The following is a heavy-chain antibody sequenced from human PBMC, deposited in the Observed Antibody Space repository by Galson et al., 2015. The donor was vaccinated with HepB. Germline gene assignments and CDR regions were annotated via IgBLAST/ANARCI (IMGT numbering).Heavy chain of an antibody. Sequence: CAISGDSVSNNNAAWNWIRQSPSRGLEWLGRTYYRSKWAYDYAASVRSRIIIGPDTSKNQFTLQLVSVTPEDTAVYYCTKSVALARGMDVWGQGTTVTVSS. V-gene: IGHV6-1*01. CDR2: TYYRSKWAY. CDR1: GDSVSNNNAA. J-gene: IGHJ6*02. D-gene: IGHD6-19*01. CDR3: TKSVALARGMDV.